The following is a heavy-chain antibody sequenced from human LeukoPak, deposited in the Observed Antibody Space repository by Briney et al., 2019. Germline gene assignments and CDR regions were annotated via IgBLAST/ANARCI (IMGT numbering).Heavy chain of an antibody. CDR3: AKDSSIFGVVPAAGRY. D-gene: IGHD2-2*01. CDR2: IRYDGSNK. CDR1: GFTFSSYG. V-gene: IGHV3-30*02. Sequence: GGSLRLSCAASGFTFSSYGMHWVRQAPGKGLEWVAFIRYDGSNKYYADSVKGRFTISRDNSKNTLYLQMNSLRAEDTAVYYCAKDSSIFGVVPAAGRYWGQGTLVTVSS. J-gene: IGHJ4*02.